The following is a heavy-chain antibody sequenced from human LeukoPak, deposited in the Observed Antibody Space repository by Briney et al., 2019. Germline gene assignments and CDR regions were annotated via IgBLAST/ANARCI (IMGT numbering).Heavy chain of an antibody. J-gene: IGHJ5*02. Sequence: SETLSLTCNVSGGSISSYSWSWIRQPAGKGLEWIGRIYTSGSTNYNPSLKSRVTMSVDTSKNQFSLKLSSVTAADTAVYYCARDFFPYCSSTSCYYNWFDPWGQGTLVTVSS. CDR1: GGSISSYS. CDR3: ARDFFPYCSSTSCYYNWFDP. CDR2: IYTSGST. V-gene: IGHV4-4*07. D-gene: IGHD2-2*01.